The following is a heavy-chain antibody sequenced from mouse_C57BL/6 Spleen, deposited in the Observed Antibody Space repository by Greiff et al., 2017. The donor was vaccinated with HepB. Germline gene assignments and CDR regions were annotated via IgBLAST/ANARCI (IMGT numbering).Heavy chain of an antibody. CDR2: IYPRSGNT. J-gene: IGHJ4*01. CDR3: ARYGNLYYYAMDY. D-gene: IGHD2-1*01. Sequence: VQLQQSGAELARPGASVKLSCKASGYTFTSYGISWVKQRTGQGLEWIGEIYPRSGNTYYNEKFKGKATLTADKSSSTAYMELRSLTSEDSAVYFCARYGNLYYYAMDYWGQGTSVTVSS. V-gene: IGHV1-81*01. CDR1: GYTFTSYG.